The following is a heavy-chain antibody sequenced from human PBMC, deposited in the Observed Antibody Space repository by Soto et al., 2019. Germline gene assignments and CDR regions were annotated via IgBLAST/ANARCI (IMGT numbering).Heavy chain of an antibody. Sequence: QVQLQQWGAGLLKPSETLSLTCAVFGGSVNSGNYYWSWIRQPPGKGLEWIGEMSHSGGTHFNPSLKGRVTISVDTYKNQFSLKMSSVTAADTALYYCARVERGTATTVVDAFDIWGPGTMVTVSS. V-gene: IGHV4-34*01. CDR1: GGSVNSGNYY. D-gene: IGHD1-1*01. CDR2: MSHSGGT. CDR3: ARVERGTATTVVDAFDI. J-gene: IGHJ3*02.